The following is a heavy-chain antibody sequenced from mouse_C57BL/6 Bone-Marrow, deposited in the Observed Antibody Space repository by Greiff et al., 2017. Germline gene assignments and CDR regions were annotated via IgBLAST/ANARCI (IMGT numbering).Heavy chain of an antibody. J-gene: IGHJ3*01. CDR2: IYPGNSDT. D-gene: IGHD1-1*01. CDR1: GYTFTSYW. V-gene: IGHV1-5*01. Sequence: VQLQQSGTVLARPGASVKMSCKTSGYTFTSYWMHWVKQRPGQGLAWIGAIYPGNSDTSYNQKFKGKAKLTAVTSASTAYMELSSLTNEDSAVYYCTRGYYEEAWFAYWGQGTLVTVSA. CDR3: TRGYYEEAWFAY.